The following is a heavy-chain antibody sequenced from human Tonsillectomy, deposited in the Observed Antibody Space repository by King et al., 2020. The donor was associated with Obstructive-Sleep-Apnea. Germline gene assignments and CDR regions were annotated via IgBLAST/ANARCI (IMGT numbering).Heavy chain of an antibody. J-gene: IGHJ6*02. CDR2: IYHSGST. D-gene: IGHD3-22*01. Sequence: VQLQESGPGLVKPSETLSLTCTVSGYSISSGYYWGWIRQPPGKGLEGIGNIYHSGSTYYNPSLKSRVTISVDTSKNTFSLKLSSVTAADTAVYYCARVGGYDSSGSIYYYNYDMDVWGQGTTVTVSS. CDR1: GYSISSGYY. CDR3: ARVGGYDSSGSIYYYNYDMDV. V-gene: IGHV4-38-2*02.